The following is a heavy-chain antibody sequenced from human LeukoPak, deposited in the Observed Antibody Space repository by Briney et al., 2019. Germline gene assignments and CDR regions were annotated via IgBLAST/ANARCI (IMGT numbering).Heavy chain of an antibody. CDR3: ARGGGRGYCSGGSCYFDY. CDR2: IHPSGML. J-gene: IGHJ4*02. Sequence: PSETLSLTCTVSGASFNSGDQYWNWLRQSPGKGLEWIGSIHPSGMLYNNPSLESRVTMSRDTSKNQFSLNLNSVTAADTAVYYCARGGGRGYCSGGSCYFDYWGQGTLVTVSS. D-gene: IGHD2-15*01. V-gene: IGHV4-31*03. CDR1: GASFNSGDQY.